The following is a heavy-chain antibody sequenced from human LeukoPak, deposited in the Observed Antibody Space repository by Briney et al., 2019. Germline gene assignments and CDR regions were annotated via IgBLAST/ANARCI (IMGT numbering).Heavy chain of an antibody. CDR3: ARNGDYYEKSGYYYLFDF. J-gene: IGHJ4*02. CDR1: GGSISSSSYY. Sequence: SETLSLTCTVSGGSISSSSYYWGWIRQPPGKGLEWIGSIYYSGSTYYNPSLKSRVTISVDTSKNQFSLKLSSVTAADTAVYYCARNGDYYEKSGYYYLFDFWGQGTLVTVSS. D-gene: IGHD3-22*01. V-gene: IGHV4-39*07. CDR2: IYYSGST.